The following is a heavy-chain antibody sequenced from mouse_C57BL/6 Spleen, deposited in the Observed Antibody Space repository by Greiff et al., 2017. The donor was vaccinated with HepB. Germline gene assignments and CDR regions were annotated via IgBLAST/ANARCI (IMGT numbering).Heavy chain of an antibody. V-gene: IGHV1-59*01. CDR2: IDPSDSYT. CDR1: GYTFTSYW. J-gene: IGHJ4*01. Sequence: VQLQQSGAELVRPGTSVKLSCKASGYTFTSYWMHWVKQRPGQGLEWIGVIDPSDSYTNYNQKFKGKATLTVDTSSSTAYMQLSSLTSEDSAVYYCARPFITTVVANYAMDYWGQGTSVTVSS. CDR3: ARPFITTVVANYAMDY. D-gene: IGHD1-1*01.